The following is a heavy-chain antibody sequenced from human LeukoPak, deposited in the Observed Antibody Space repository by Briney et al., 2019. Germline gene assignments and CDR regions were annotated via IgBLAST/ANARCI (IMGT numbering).Heavy chain of an antibody. D-gene: IGHD3-3*01. CDR3: ARLGNGVYEEWLFLGTHFDY. CDR2: IYYSGST. Sequence: SETLSLTCTVSGGSISSSSYYWGWIRQPPGKGLEWIGSIYYSGSTYYNPSLKSRVTISVDTSKNQFSLKLSSVTAADTAVYYCARLGNGVYEEWLFLGTHFDYWGQGTLVTVSS. J-gene: IGHJ4*02. V-gene: IGHV4-39*01. CDR1: GGSISSSSYY.